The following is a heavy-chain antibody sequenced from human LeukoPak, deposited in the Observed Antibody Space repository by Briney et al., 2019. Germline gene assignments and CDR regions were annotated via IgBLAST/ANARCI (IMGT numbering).Heavy chain of an antibody. CDR3: ARDYYDSSGQWRVFDY. V-gene: IGHV3-48*01. J-gene: IGHJ4*02. CDR2: ISRSSSTI. Sequence: GGALRLSCAASGFTSSSYSMNCVRQAPGKGLEWVSYISRSSSTIYYADSVKGGFTISRENAKNSLYMQKDSLRAEDTAVYYCARDYYDSSGQWRVFDYWGQGTLVTVSS. CDR1: GFTSSSYS. D-gene: IGHD3-22*01.